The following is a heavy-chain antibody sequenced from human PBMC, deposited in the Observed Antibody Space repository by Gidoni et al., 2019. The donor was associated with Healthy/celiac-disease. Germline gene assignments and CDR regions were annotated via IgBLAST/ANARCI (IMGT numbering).Heavy chain of an antibody. CDR1: GYTFTGYY. CDR2: INPNSGGT. D-gene: IGHD1-26*01. J-gene: IGHJ1*01. CDR3: AGQKGLIPLGRKEYFQH. V-gene: IGHV1-2*02. Sequence: QVQLVQSGAEVEKPGASVKVSCKASGYTFTGYYMHWVRQAPGQGLEWMGWINPNSGGTNYAQKFQGRVTMTRDTSISTAYMELSRLRSDDTAVYYCAGQKGLIPLGRKEYFQHWGQGTLVTVSS.